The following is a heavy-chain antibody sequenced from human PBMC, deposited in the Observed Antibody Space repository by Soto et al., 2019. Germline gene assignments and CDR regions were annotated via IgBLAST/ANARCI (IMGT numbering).Heavy chain of an antibody. J-gene: IGHJ5*02. CDR2: INHSGST. CDR1: GGSFSGYY. V-gene: IGHV4-34*01. CDR3: ARGNGSGSYPFLISCWFDP. D-gene: IGHD3-10*01. Sequence: SETLSLTCAVYGGSFSGYYWSWIRQPPGKGLEWIGEINHSGSTNYNPSLKSRVTISVDTSKNQFSLKLSSVTAADTAVYYCARGNGSGSYPFLISCWFDPWGQGTLVT.